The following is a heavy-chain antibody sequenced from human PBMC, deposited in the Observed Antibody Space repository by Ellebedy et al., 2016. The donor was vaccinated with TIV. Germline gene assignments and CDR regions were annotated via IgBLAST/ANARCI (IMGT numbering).Heavy chain of an antibody. CDR3: AREWGHQLPR. J-gene: IGHJ4*02. D-gene: IGHD2-2*01. V-gene: IGHV4-39*07. CDR1: GGSISSSSYY. CDR2: IYYSGST. Sequence: SETLSLXXTVSGGSISSSSYYWGWIRQPPGKGLEWIGSIYYSGSTYYNPSLKSRVTISVDTSKNQFSLKLSSVTAADTAVYYCAREWGHQLPRWGQGTLVTVSS.